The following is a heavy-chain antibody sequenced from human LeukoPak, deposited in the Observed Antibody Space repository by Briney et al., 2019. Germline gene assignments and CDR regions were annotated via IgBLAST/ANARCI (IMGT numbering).Heavy chain of an antibody. D-gene: IGHD3-22*01. CDR1: GFSFSSYG. V-gene: IGHV3-30*18. J-gene: IGHJ4*02. Sequence: GGSLRLSCVASGFSFSSYGMHWVRQAPGKGLEWVAAISYEGSNEYYADSVKGRFTISRDNSKNTLYLQMTSLRAEDTAVYYCAKDGNRYYYDSSGYYGDYWGQGTLVTVSS. CDR2: ISYEGSNE. CDR3: AKDGNRYYYDSSGYYGDY.